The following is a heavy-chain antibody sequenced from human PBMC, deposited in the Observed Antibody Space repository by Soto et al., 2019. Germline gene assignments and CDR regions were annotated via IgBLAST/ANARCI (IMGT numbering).Heavy chain of an antibody. V-gene: IGHV3-23*01. Sequence: GSLRLSCAASGFTFSSYAMTWVRQAPGKGLEWVSGISISGARTYYADSVKGRFTISRDNSKNTLYMQMNSLRAEDTAAYYCAEVGGYYFDWFDPWGQGTLVTVSS. CDR3: AEVGGYYFDWFDP. CDR1: GFTFSSYA. CDR2: ISISGART. J-gene: IGHJ5*02. D-gene: IGHD3-22*01.